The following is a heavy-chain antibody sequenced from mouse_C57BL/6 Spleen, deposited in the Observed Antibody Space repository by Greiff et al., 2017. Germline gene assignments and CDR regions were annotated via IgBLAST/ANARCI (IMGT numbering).Heavy chain of an antibody. J-gene: IGHJ4*01. CDR3: AREGATYYAMDY. CDR2: INPNNGGT. D-gene: IGHD3-1*01. Sequence: EVKLQESGPELVKPGASVKIPCKASGYTFTDYNMDWVKQSPGQSLEWIGDINPNNGGTNSNQKFKGKATLTVDNSSSTAYMELRSLTSEDTAVYYCAREGATYYAMDYWGQGTSVTVSS. V-gene: IGHV1-18*01. CDR1: GYTFTDYN.